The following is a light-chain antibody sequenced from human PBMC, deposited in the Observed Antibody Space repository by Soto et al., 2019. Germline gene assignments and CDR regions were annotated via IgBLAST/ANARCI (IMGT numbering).Light chain of an antibody. CDR2: AAS. J-gene: IGKJ2*01. Sequence: DIQMTQSPSSLSASVGDRVTITCRASQTMDRCLIWYEHKPGRAPKLLIDAASRLQSGVSSRFSDSGSGPDFTLTIINLQPEDFAVYYCQQCFSTPYTFGQGTKLEIK. CDR1: QTMDRC. CDR3: QQCFSTPYT. V-gene: IGKV1-39*01.